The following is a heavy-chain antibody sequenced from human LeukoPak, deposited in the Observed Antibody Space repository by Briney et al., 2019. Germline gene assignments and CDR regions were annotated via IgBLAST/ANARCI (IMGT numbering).Heavy chain of an antibody. Sequence: PGRSLRLSCAASGFTFSSYDMHWVRQASGKELEWVAVIWYDGSNKYYADSVKGRFTISRDNSKNTLYLQMNSLRAEDTAVYYCATTYSAYCSSTSCYGRFDYWGQGTLVTVSS. CDR2: IWYDGSNK. CDR3: ATTYSAYCSSTSCYGRFDY. V-gene: IGHV3-33*01. CDR1: GFTFSSYD. J-gene: IGHJ4*02. D-gene: IGHD2-2*01.